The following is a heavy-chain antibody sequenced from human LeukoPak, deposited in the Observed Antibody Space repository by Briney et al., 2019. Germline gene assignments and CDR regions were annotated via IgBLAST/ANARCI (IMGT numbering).Heavy chain of an antibody. V-gene: IGHV3-23*01. CDR2: ISGSGGST. CDR3: AKESSYFDWSITLDY. J-gene: IGHJ4*02. CDR1: GFTFSGYS. Sequence: GGSLRLSCAASGFTFSGYSMSWVRQAPGKGLEWVSAISGSGGSTYYADSVKGRFAISRDNSKNTLYLQMNSLRAEDTAVYYCAKESSYFDWSITLDYWGQGTLVTVSS. D-gene: IGHD3-9*01.